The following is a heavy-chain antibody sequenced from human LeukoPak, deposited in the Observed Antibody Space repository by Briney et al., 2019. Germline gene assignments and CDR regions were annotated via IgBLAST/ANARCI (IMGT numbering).Heavy chain of an antibody. V-gene: IGHV3-30*09. CDR2: ISDEGSDK. CDR1: GFSFRTYA. J-gene: IGHJ3*02. CDR3: ARDQGGSDSFDI. Sequence: PGGSLRLSCAASGFSFRTYAMHWVRQAPGKGLEWLAVISDEGSDKYYGASVKGRFAISRDNSRNTLYLHMSSLRPEDTAVYYCARDQGGSDSFDIWGKGTLVIVSS. D-gene: IGHD5-12*01.